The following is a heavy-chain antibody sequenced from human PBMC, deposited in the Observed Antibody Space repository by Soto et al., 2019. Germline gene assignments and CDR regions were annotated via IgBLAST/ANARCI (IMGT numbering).Heavy chain of an antibody. Sequence: GGSLGLSCAASGFTFSSYGMHWVRQAPGKGLEWVAVIWYDGSNKYYADSVKGRFTISRDNSKNTLYLQMNSLRAEDTAVYYCARAHTPHSSGYYYPLYYWGQGTLVTVSS. V-gene: IGHV3-33*01. D-gene: IGHD3-22*01. CDR3: ARAHTPHSSGYYYPLYY. CDR2: IWYDGSNK. J-gene: IGHJ4*02. CDR1: GFTFSSYG.